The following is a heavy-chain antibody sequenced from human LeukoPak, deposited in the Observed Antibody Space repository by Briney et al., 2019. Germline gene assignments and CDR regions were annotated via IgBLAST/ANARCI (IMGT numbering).Heavy chain of an antibody. J-gene: IGHJ2*01. Sequence: PSETLSLTCAVSGGSISSSNWWSWVRQPPGKGLEWIGEIYHSGSTNYNPSLKSRVTISVDTSKNQFSLKLSSVTAADTAVYYCARSIYYGSGSYGSNWYFDLWGRGTLVTVSS. D-gene: IGHD3-10*01. CDR1: GGSISSSNW. CDR3: ARSIYYGSGSYGSNWYFDL. V-gene: IGHV4-4*02. CDR2: IYHSGST.